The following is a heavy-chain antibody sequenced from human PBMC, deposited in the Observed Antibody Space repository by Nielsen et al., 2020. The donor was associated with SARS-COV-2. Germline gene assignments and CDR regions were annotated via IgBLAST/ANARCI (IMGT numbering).Heavy chain of an antibody. CDR1: GFTFSDYY. J-gene: IGHJ4*02. CDR3: AKDRAGATYARFDL. V-gene: IGHV3-11*01. D-gene: IGHD4/OR15-4a*01. CDR2: ISSSGSTI. Sequence: GESLKISCAASGFTFSDYYMSWIRQAPGKGLEWVSYISSSGSTIYYADSVKGRFTISRDNAKNSLYLQMNSLRAEDTAVYYCAKDRAGATYARFDLWGQGTLVTVSS.